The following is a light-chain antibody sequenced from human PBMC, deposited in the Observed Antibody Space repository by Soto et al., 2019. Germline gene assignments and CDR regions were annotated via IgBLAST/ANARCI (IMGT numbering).Light chain of an antibody. CDR3: QQYNNCPWT. CDR1: QSVSSN. J-gene: IGKJ1*01. V-gene: IGKV3-15*01. CDR2: GAS. Sequence: EIVMTQSPATLSVSPGERGTLSCRASQSVSSNLAWYQQKPGQAPRLLIYGASTRATGIPARFSGSGSGTEFTLTISSLQSEDFAVYYCQQYNNCPWTFGQGTKVEIK.